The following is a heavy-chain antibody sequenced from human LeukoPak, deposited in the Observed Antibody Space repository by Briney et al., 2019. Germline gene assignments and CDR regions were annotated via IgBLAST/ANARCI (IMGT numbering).Heavy chain of an antibody. Sequence: GGSLRLSCVASGVPFSGCAMGWVRLPPGKGLEWVSTISGSGDRSYYADSVKGRFTISRDNSRNTLWLQMDSLRAEDTALYYCAARPPIIVAGPFDFWGQGALDTVSS. V-gene: IGHV3-23*01. D-gene: IGHD5-12*01. CDR1: GVPFSGCA. CDR3: AARPPIIVAGPFDF. CDR2: ISGSGDRS. J-gene: IGHJ4*02.